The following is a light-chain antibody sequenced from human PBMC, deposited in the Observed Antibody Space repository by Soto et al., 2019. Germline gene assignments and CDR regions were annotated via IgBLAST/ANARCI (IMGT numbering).Light chain of an antibody. CDR1: SSDVGGHNY. V-gene: IGLV2-14*03. J-gene: IGLJ1*01. Sequence: SALTQPASVSGSPGQSITIPCTGTSSDVGGHNYVSWYQHHPGKAPKLMIYDVTNRPSGVSDRFSGSKSDNTASLTISGLQPEDEADYFCSSYTSITSFYVFGTGTTVTVL. CDR3: SSYTSITSFYV. CDR2: DVT.